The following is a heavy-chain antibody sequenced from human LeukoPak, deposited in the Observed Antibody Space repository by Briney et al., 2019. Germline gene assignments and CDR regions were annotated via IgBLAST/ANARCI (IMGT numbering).Heavy chain of an antibody. V-gene: IGHV1-2*02. Sequence: GSVKVSCKASGYTFTGYYMHWVRQAPGQGLEWMGWINPNSGGTNYAQKFQGRVTMTRDTSISTAYMELSRLRSDDTAVYYCARGYSSRYGMDVWGQGTTVTVSS. D-gene: IGHD6-13*01. CDR3: ARGYSSRYGMDV. J-gene: IGHJ6*02. CDR2: INPNSGGT. CDR1: GYTFTGYY.